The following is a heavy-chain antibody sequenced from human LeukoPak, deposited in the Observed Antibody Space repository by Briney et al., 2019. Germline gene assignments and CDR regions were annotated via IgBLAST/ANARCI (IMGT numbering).Heavy chain of an antibody. J-gene: IGHJ6*03. CDR2: IYPGDSDT. V-gene: IGHV5-51*01. CDR1: GYRFTSYW. CDR3: ARRGRDDFWSGYSHSLYYYYYYMDV. D-gene: IGHD3-3*01. Sequence: GESLKIPCKGSGYRFTSYWIGWVRQMPGKGLEWMGIIYPGDSDTRYSPSFQGQVTISADKSISTAYLQWSSLKAPDTAMYYCARRGRDDFWSGYSHSLYYYYYYMDVWGKGTTVAVSS.